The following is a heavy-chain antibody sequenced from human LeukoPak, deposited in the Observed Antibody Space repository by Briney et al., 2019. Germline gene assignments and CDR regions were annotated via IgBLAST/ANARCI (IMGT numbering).Heavy chain of an antibody. D-gene: IGHD2-15*01. V-gene: IGHV3-74*01. CDR3: TEVDGY. J-gene: IGHJ4*02. Sequence: PGGSLRLSRAASGFTFSNHWMHWVRHAPGKGLVWVSRLSDDGISTSYADSVKGRFTISRDNARNMLFLQMNSLRVEDTAVYYCTEVDGYWGQGTLVTVSS. CDR2: LSDDGIST. CDR1: GFTFSNHW.